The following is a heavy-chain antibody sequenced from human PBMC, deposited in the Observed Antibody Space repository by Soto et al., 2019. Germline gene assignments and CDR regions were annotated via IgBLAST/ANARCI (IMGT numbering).Heavy chain of an antibody. CDR2: IWYDGSKK. V-gene: IGHV3-33*01. CDR1: GFTFSSYG. D-gene: IGHD6-19*01. J-gene: IGHJ4*02. CDR3: ARDCAGYSSGWYQRGGFDY. Sequence: QVQLVESGGGVVQPGRSLRLSCAASGFTFSSYGMHWVRQASGKGLEWGAVIWYDGSKKYYADSVKGRFTISRDNSKNPLYLKLNSLRAEDTAVYYCARDCAGYSSGWYQRGGFDYWGQGTLVTVSS.